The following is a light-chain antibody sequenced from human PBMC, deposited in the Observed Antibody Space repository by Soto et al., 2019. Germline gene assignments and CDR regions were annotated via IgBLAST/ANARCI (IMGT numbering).Light chain of an antibody. J-gene: IGLJ3*02. CDR1: SSDVGSYNL. V-gene: IGLV2-23*01. CDR2: EGS. Sequence: QSALTQPASVSGSPGQSITISCTGTSSDVGSYNLVSWYQQHPGKAPKLMIYEGSKLPAGVSNRFSGSKSGNTASLTISGLQAEDEADYHCCSYAGRRVFGGGTKLTVL. CDR3: CSYAGRRV.